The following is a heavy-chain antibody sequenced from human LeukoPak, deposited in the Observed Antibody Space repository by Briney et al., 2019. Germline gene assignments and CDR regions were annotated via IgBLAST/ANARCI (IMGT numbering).Heavy chain of an antibody. Sequence: GGSLRLSCEASGFTFSRYGMHWVRQAPGKGLEWVAVIWSDENKKYYAEFVKGRFTISRDNFKSTLFLQVNSLRVEDTAVYYCAREGLTTSPNNALDIWGQGTTVTVLS. J-gene: IGHJ3*02. V-gene: IGHV3-33*01. CDR2: IWSDENKK. D-gene: IGHD1/OR15-1a*01. CDR1: GFTFSRYG. CDR3: AREGLTTSPNNALDI.